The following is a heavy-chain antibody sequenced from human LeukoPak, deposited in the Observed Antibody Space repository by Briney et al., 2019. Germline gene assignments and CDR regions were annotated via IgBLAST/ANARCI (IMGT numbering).Heavy chain of an antibody. D-gene: IGHD2-15*01. CDR1: GGSIGDNY. V-gene: IGHV4-59*08. CDR2: AYYSGHS. CDR3: ARHPFATPFDY. J-gene: IGHJ4*02. Sequence: SETLSLTCTVSGGSIGDNYWSWIRQPPGKGLEWIGYAYYSGHSNYNSSLKSRVTMSLDTSKSQFSLRLSSVTAADTAVYFCARHPFATPFDYWGPGTLVTVSS.